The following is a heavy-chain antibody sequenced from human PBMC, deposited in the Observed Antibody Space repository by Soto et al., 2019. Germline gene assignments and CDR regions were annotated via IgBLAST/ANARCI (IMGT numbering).Heavy chain of an antibody. V-gene: IGHV1-69*06. CDR1: GGTFSSYA. Sequence: QVQLVQSGAEVKKTGSSVKVSCKASGGTFSSYAISWVRQAPGQGLEWMGGIIPIFGTANYAQKFQGRVTITADKSTSTAYMELSSLRSEDTAVYYCARDDSSSYHYYYGMDVWGQGTTVTVSS. J-gene: IGHJ6*02. CDR3: ARDDSSSYHYYYGMDV. D-gene: IGHD6-6*01. CDR2: IIPIFGTA.